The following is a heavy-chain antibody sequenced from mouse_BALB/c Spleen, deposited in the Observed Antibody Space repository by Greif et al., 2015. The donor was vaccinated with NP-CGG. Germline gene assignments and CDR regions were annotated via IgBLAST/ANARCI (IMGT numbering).Heavy chain of an antibody. CDR2: INPSTGYT. V-gene: IGHV1-7*01. Sequence: QVQLQQPGAELAKPGASVKMSCKASGYTFTSYWMHWVKQRPGQGLEWIGYINPSTGYTEYNQKFKDKATLTADKSSSTAYMQLSSLTSEDSAVYYCARKYGNYFDYRGQGTTLTVSS. CDR1: GYTFTSYW. CDR3: ARKYGNYFDY. J-gene: IGHJ2*01. D-gene: IGHD2-10*02.